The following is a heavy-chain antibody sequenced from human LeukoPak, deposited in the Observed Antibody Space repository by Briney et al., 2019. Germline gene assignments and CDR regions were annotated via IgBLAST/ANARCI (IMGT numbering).Heavy chain of an antibody. CDR1: GFTFNSYV. Sequence: PGGSLRLSCAASGFTFNSYVMSWVRQAPRKGLEWVSAISTSGGSTYYADSVKGRFTISRDNSKNTLYLQMNSLRAADTAVYYCAKVFGQDGYNPVDFWGQGTLVTVSS. CDR3: AKVFGQDGYNPVDF. V-gene: IGHV3-23*01. D-gene: IGHD5-12*01. CDR2: ISTSGGST. J-gene: IGHJ4*02.